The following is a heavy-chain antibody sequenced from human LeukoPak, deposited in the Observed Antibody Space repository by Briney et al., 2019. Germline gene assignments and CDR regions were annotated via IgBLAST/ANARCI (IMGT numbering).Heavy chain of an antibody. CDR2: ISGSGSST. J-gene: IGHJ4*02. V-gene: IGHV3-23*01. Sequence: PGGSLRLSCAASGFTFSSYAMSWVRQAPEKGLEWVSAISGSGSSTYYADSVKGRFTISRDNSKNTLHLQMSSLRAEDTAVYYCAKDSSGYYPTTSDYWGQGTLVTVS. CDR3: AKDSSGYYPTTSDY. CDR1: GFTFSSYA. D-gene: IGHD3-22*01.